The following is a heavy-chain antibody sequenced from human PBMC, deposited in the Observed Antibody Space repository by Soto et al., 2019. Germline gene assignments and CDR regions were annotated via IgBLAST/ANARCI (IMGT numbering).Heavy chain of an antibody. Sequence: GASVKVSCKASGGSLSTNPISWVRQAPGQGLEWMGGTGSGTGPGNHAQKFQGRLTVTADKSTSTAYMELTNLSSEDTAVYYCARTDSGGFYRFFDSWGQGTLVTVSS. D-gene: IGHD2-15*01. CDR3: ARTDSGGFYRFFDS. J-gene: IGHJ4*02. CDR1: GGSLSTNP. V-gene: IGHV1-69*06. CDR2: TGSGTGPG.